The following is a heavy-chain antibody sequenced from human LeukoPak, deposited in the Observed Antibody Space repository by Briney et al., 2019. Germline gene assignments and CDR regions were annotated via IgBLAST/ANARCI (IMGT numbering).Heavy chain of an antibody. CDR2: FDLENDER. Sequence: ASVTVSCKVSGHGLSELTMHWVRQAPGKGQEWMGGFDLENDERIYARPFWGRVPVTEATSTDTAYRELSSLRSEDTAVYFCAPEITSVVPDYWGQGTLVTVSS. V-gene: IGHV1-24*01. CDR3: APEITSVVPDY. D-gene: IGHD3-10*01. CDR1: GHGLSELT. J-gene: IGHJ4*02.